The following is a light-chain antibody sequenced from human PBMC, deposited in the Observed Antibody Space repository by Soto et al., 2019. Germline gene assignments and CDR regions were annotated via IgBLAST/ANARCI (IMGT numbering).Light chain of an antibody. V-gene: IGKV3-15*01. J-gene: IGKJ2*01. CDR1: QSVSSN. CDR3: QQYSDWPLT. Sequence: EIVMTQSPATLSVSPGERATLSCRASQSVSSNLAWYQQKPGQAPRLLIFGASTRATGIPARFSGGGSGTEFTLTISSLQSEDFAVYYCQQYSDWPLTFGQGTKLEIK. CDR2: GAS.